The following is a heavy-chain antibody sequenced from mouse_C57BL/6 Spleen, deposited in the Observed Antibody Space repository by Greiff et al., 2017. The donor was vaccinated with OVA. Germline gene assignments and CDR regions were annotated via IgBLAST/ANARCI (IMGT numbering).Heavy chain of an antibody. CDR3: ARSGITTVVGAMDY. J-gene: IGHJ4*01. V-gene: IGHV1-64*01. D-gene: IGHD1-1*01. CDR1: GYTFTSYW. Sequence: QVQLQQSGAELVKPGASVKLSCKASGYTFTSYWMHWVKQRPGQGLEWIGMIHPNSGSTNYNEKFKSKATLTVDKSSSTAYMQLSSLTSEDSAVYYCARSGITTVVGAMDYWGQGTSVTVSS. CDR2: IHPNSGST.